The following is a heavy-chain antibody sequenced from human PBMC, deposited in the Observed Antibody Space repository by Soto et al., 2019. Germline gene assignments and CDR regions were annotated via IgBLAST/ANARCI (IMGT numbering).Heavy chain of an antibody. CDR1: GFTFSSYW. V-gene: IGHV3-7*01. CDR2: IKQDGSEK. D-gene: IGHD2-15*01. J-gene: IGHJ4*02. CDR3: ARDRWEVVAATLTTSYYFDY. Sequence: PGGSLRLSCAAYGFTFSSYWMSWVRQAPGKGLEWVANIKQDGSEKYYVDSVKGRFTISRDNAKNSLYLQMNSLRAEDTAVYYCARDRWEVVAATLTTSYYFDYWGQGTLVTVSS.